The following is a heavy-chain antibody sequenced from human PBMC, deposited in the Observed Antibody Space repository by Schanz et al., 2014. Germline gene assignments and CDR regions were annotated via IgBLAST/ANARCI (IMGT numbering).Heavy chain of an antibody. CDR1: GFTFGNFF. V-gene: IGHV3-7*01. J-gene: IGHJ4*02. Sequence: EVQLVESGGGLVQPGGSLRLSCAASGFTFGNFFMSWVRQAPGKGLEWVANIKQDGIEKYYVDSVKGRFTISRDNAKNSLYLQMNSLTADDTAVYYCARDKGGYYPFDYWGRGTLVTLSS. CDR2: IKQDGIEK. CDR3: ARDKGGYYPFDY. D-gene: IGHD3-3*01.